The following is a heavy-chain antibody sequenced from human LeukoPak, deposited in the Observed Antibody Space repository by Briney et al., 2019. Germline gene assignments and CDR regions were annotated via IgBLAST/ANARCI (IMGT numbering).Heavy chain of an antibody. J-gene: IGHJ4*02. CDR1: GGSISSNN. D-gene: IGHD3-10*01. V-gene: IGHV3-30-3*01. CDR2: ISYDGSNK. CDR3: ATLWFGEPVFDY. Sequence: TLSLTCAVSGGSISSNNWWGWVRQAPGKGLEWMVVISYDGSNKYYADSVKGRFTISRDNSKNTLFLQMNSLRAEDTAVYYCATLWFGEPVFDYWGQGTLVTVSS.